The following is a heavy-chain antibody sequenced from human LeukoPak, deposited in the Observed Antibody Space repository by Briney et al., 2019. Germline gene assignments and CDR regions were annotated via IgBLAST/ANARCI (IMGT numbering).Heavy chain of an antibody. V-gene: IGHV3-30*04. CDR3: AREYGDYKGPPVHRYFDL. Sequence: GGSLRLSCAASGFTFSSYAMHWVRQAPGKGLEWVAVISYDGSNKYYADSVKGRFTISRDNSKNTLYLQMNSLRAEDTAVYYCAREYGDYKGPPVHRYFDLWDRGTLVTVSS. J-gene: IGHJ2*01. CDR2: ISYDGSNK. CDR1: GFTFSSYA. D-gene: IGHD4-17*01.